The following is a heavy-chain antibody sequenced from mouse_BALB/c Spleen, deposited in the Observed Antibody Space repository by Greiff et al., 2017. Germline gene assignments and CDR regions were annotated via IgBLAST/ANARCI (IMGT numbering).Heavy chain of an antibody. J-gene: IGHJ1*01. CDR2: ISYSGST. V-gene: IGHV3-2*02. CDR3: ARGDYYGSSYWYFDV. Sequence: VQLQQSGPGLVKPSQSLSLTCTVTGYSITSDYAWNWIRQFPGNKLEWMGYISYSGSTSYNPSLKSRISITRDTSKNQFFLQLNSVTTEDTATYYCARGDYYGSSYWYFDVWGAGTTVTVSS. CDR1: GYSITSDYA. D-gene: IGHD1-1*01.